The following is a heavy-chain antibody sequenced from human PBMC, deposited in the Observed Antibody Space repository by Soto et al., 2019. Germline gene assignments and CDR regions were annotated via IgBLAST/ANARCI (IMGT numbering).Heavy chain of an antibody. CDR1: GFTFISYG. CDR2: IWYDGSNK. Sequence: GGSLRLSCAASGFTFISYGMHWVRQAPGKGLEWVAVIWYDGSNKYYADSVKGRFTISRDNSKNTLYLQMNSLRAEDTAVYYCARGASYYYDSSGYPWGQGTLVTVSS. J-gene: IGHJ5*02. CDR3: ARGASYYYDSSGYP. V-gene: IGHV3-33*01. D-gene: IGHD3-22*01.